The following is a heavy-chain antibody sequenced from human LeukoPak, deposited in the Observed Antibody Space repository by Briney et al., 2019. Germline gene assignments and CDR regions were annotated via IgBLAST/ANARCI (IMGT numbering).Heavy chain of an antibody. D-gene: IGHD6-19*01. V-gene: IGHV4-59*01. CDR2: MYRTGST. CDR3: AREGTYGWYNWFDP. J-gene: IGHJ5*02. Sequence: SETLSLTCTVSGGTISRNYWSWIRQPPGKGLEWIGYMYRTGSTNYNPSLKSRVTITPDTSKNQFSLRLTSVTAADTAVYYCAREGTYGWYNWFDPWGQGTLATVSS. CDR1: GGTISRNY.